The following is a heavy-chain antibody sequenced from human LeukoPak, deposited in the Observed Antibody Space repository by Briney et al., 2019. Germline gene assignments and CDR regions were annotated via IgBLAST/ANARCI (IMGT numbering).Heavy chain of an antibody. CDR3: AHLGYCSSTSCSSTLLDAFDI. CDR2: IWYDGSNK. Sequence: GGSLRLSCAASGFTFSSYGMHWVRQAPGKGLEWLAVIWYDGSNKYYADSVKGRFTISRDNSKNTLYLQMNSLRAEDTAVYYCAHLGYCSSTSCSSTLLDAFDIWGQGTMVTVSS. J-gene: IGHJ3*02. CDR1: GFTFSSYG. D-gene: IGHD2-2*01. V-gene: IGHV3-33*01.